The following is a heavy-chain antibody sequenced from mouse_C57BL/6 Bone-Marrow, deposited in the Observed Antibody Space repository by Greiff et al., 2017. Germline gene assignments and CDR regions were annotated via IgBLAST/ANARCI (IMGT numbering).Heavy chain of an antibody. Sequence: VHLVESGAELLRPGTSVKVSCKASGYAFPNYLIEWVKRRPGQGLEWIGVFNPGSGGPNYNEKFKGKATLTADKSSSTAYMQLSSLTSEDSAVYFCARSYYGDDGLFAYWGQGTLVTVSA. D-gene: IGHD2-2*01. CDR1: GYAFPNYL. CDR2: FNPGSGGP. CDR3: ARSYYGDDGLFAY. V-gene: IGHV1-54*01. J-gene: IGHJ3*01.